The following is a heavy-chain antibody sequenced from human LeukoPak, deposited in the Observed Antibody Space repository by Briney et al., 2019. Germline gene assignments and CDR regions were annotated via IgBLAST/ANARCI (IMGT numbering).Heavy chain of an antibody. CDR3: ARRAHSGAMITLDY. J-gene: IGHJ4*02. V-gene: IGHV5-51*01. CDR1: GYGFTSYW. CDR2: IYPGDSNS. Sequence: GDSLKISCRGSGYGFTSYWIVWVRQMPGKGLEWMGVIYPGDSNSSYSPSFQGQVTISADNSISTAYLQWSSLKASDTAMYYCARRAHSGAMITLDYWGQGTLVTVSS. D-gene: IGHD5-12*01.